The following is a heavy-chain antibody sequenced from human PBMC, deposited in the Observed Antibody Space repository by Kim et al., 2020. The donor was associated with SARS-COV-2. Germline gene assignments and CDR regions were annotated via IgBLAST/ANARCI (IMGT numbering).Heavy chain of an antibody. Sequence: SGMAVGWIRQPQGKALEWLALIYWDDDKRYSPSLKSRLTITKDTSKNQVVLTMTNMDPVDTATYFCAHSRGVVRPGAIIGNWFDPWGQGTLAT. D-gene: IGHD3-10*01. CDR3: AHSRGVVRPGAIIGNWFDP. CDR2: IYWDDDK. V-gene: IGHV2-5*02. J-gene: IGHJ5*02. CDR1: SGMA.